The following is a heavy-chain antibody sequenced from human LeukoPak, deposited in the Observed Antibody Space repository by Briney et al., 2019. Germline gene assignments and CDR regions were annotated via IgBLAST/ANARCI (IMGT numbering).Heavy chain of an antibody. CDR1: GGSISSGDFY. CDR2: IYYSGST. J-gene: IGHJ4*02. V-gene: IGHV4-30-4*01. D-gene: IGHD3-22*01. Sequence: SETLSLTCTVSGGSISSGDFYWSWIRPPPGKGLEWIGYIYYSGSTYYHPSLKSRLTISVDTSKNQFSLDLSSVTAADTAVYYCARLELASGYYYYWGQGTLVTVSS. CDR3: ARLELASGYYYY.